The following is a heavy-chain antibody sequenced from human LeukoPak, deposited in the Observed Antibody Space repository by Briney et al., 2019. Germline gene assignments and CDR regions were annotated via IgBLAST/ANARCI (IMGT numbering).Heavy chain of an antibody. CDR1: GFTFSSYA. J-gene: IGHJ4*02. V-gene: IGHV3-30-3*01. CDR2: ISYDGSNK. CDR3: ARDLKRAQALGY. Sequence: GGSLRLSCAASGFTFSSYAMHWVRQAPGKGLEWVAVISYDGSNKYYAGSVKGRFTISRDNSKNTLYLQMNSLRAEDTAVYYCARDLKRAQALGYWGQGTLVTVSS. D-gene: IGHD1-1*01.